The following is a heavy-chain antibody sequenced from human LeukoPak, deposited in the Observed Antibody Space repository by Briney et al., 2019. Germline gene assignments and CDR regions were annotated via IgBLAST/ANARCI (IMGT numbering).Heavy chain of an antibody. CDR1: GFTFSSYA. CDR2: ISGSGGST. J-gene: IGHJ4*02. D-gene: IGHD3-22*01. CDR3: AKPNYYDSSGYYYDY. Sequence: GVSLRLSCAASGFTFSSYAMSWVRQAPGKGLEWVSAISGSGGSTYYADSVKGRFTISRDNSKNTLYLQMNSLRAEDTAVYYCAKPNYYDSSGYYYDYWGQGTLVTVSS. V-gene: IGHV3-23*01.